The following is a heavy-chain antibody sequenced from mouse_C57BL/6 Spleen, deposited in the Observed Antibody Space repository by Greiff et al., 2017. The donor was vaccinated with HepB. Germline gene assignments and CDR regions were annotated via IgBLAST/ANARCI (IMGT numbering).Heavy chain of an antibody. Sequence: QVQLKESGPELVKPGASVKISCKASGYAFSSSWMNWVKQRPGKGLEWIGRIYPGDGDTNYNGKFKGKATLTADKSSSTAYMQLSSLTSEDSAVYFCARTDLGFDYWGQGTTLTVSS. D-gene: IGHD3-1*01. J-gene: IGHJ2*01. CDR1: GYAFSSSW. CDR2: IYPGDGDT. CDR3: ARTDLGFDY. V-gene: IGHV1-82*01.